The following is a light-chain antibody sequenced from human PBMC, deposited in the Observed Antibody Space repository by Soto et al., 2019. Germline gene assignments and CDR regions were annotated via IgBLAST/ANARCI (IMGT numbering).Light chain of an antibody. CDR1: SSDVGGYNF. Sequence: QSVLTQPASVSGSPGQSITISCTGTSSDVGGYNFVSWYQQHPGKAPKLLIFGNTNRPSGVPDRFSGSRSGTSASLAITGLQAEDEADYYCQSYDNRLSGPLFGGGTKLTVL. CDR3: QSYDNRLSGPL. J-gene: IGLJ2*01. CDR2: GNT. V-gene: IGLV2-14*01.